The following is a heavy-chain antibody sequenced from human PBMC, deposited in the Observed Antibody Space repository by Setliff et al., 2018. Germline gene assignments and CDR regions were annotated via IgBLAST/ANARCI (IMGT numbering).Heavy chain of an antibody. Sequence: PGGSLRLSCAASGFTFSSYWMSWVRQAPGKGLEWVANIKQDGSEKYYVDSVKGRFTISRDNAKNSLYLQMNSLRAEDTAVYYCAGGGYSYGRAFDIWGQGTMVTVSS. CDR2: IKQDGSEK. V-gene: IGHV3-7*01. CDR3: AGGGYSYGRAFDI. CDR1: GFTFSSYW. D-gene: IGHD5-18*01. J-gene: IGHJ3*02.